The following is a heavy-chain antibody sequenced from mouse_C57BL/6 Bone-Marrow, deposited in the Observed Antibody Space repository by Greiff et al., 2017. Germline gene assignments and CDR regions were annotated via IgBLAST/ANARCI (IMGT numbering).Heavy chain of an antibody. CDR3: TDHHTTVVAHWYFDV. CDR1: GFTFSNYW. V-gene: IGHV6-3*01. D-gene: IGHD1-1*01. CDR2: IRLKSDNYAT. J-gene: IGHJ1*03. Sequence: EVKLEESGGGLVQPGGSMKLSCVASGFTFSNYWMNWVRQSPEKGLEWVAQIRLKSDNYATHYAESVKGRFTISRDDSKSSVYLQMNNLRAEDTGIYYCTDHHTTVVAHWYFDVWGTGTTVTVSS.